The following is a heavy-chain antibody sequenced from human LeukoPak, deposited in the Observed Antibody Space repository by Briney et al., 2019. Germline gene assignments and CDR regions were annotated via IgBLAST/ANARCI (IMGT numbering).Heavy chain of an antibody. V-gene: IGHV3-11*01. D-gene: IGHD2-21*02. J-gene: IGHJ5*02. CDR2: ISSSGSTT. CDR3: ASSYCGGNCLVS. CDR1: GFTFSDYY. Sequence: GGSLRLSCAASGFTFSDYYMSWIRQAPGRGLESVPYISSSGSTTYYTDSVKGRFTISRDNAKNSLYLQMNSLRPEDTAVYYCASSYCGGNCLVSWGQGTLVTVSS.